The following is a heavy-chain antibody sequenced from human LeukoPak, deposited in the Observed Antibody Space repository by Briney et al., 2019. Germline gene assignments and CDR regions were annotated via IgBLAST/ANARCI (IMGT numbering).Heavy chain of an antibody. Sequence: ASVKVSCKASGYTFTSYYMHWVRQAPGQGLEWMGIVNPSGGSTSYAQKFQGRVTMTRDMSTSTVYMELSSLRSEDTAVYYCARVPIYYYDSSGDMGVWGKGTTVTISS. V-gene: IGHV1-46*01. CDR1: GYTFTSYY. CDR2: VNPSGGST. D-gene: IGHD3-22*01. CDR3: ARVPIYYYDSSGDMGV. J-gene: IGHJ6*03.